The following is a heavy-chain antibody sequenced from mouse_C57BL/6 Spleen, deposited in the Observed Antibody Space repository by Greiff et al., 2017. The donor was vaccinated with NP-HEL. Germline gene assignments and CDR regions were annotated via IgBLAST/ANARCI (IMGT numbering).Heavy chain of an antibody. CDR3: ARYPPYDGYYAMDY. CDR2: IYPGSGNT. CDR1: GYTFTDYY. D-gene: IGHD2-12*01. Sequence: QVQLQQSGAELVRPGASVKLSCKASGYTFTDYYINWVKQRPGQGLEWIARIYPGSGNTYYNEKFKGKATLTAEKSSSTAYMQLSSLTSEDSAVYFCARYPPYDGYYAMDYWGQGTSVTVSS. V-gene: IGHV1-76*01. J-gene: IGHJ4*01.